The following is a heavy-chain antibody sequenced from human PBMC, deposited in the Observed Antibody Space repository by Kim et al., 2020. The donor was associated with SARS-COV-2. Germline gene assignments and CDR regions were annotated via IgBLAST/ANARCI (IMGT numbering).Heavy chain of an antibody. Sequence: QKFQGRVTITADESTSTAYMELSSLRSEDTAVYYCARDTDYGDYEVPFDYWGQGTLVTVSS. J-gene: IGHJ4*02. CDR3: ARDTDYGDYEVPFDY. D-gene: IGHD4-17*01. V-gene: IGHV1-69*01.